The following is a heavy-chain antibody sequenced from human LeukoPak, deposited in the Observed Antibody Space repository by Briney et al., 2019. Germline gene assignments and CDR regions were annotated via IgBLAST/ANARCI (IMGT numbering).Heavy chain of an antibody. V-gene: IGHV1-69*13. CDR1: GGTFSSYA. CDR3: ARSLSAIAVAGPRGFDY. J-gene: IGHJ4*02. CDR2: IIPIFGTA. D-gene: IGHD6-19*01. Sequence: SVKVSCKASGGTFSSYAISWVRQASGQGLEWMGGIIPIFGTANYAQKFQGRVTITADESTSTAYMELSSLRSEDTAVYYCARSLSAIAVAGPRGFDYWGQGTLVTVSS.